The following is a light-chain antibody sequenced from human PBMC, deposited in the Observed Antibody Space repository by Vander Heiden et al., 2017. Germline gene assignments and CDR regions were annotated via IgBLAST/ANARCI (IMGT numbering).Light chain of an antibody. CDR3: SSYAVNSIVV. CDR1: RSDIGPYSS. Sequence: GSPGQSITISCTGTRSDIGPYSSLPWYQPHPSKAPTLIIYDVTHRPSGASHRFSGPKSGDTASLTISGLQADAEDHYSCSSYAVNSIVVFGGGTKLTVL. V-gene: IGLV2-14*03. J-gene: IGLJ2*01. CDR2: DVT.